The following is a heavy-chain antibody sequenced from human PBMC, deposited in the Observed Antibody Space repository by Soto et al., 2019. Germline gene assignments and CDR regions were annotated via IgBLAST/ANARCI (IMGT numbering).Heavy chain of an antibody. CDR1: GVTFSSYW. CDR2: INTDGSST. J-gene: IGHJ4*02. Sequence: PGGSLRLSCAASGVTFSSYWMHWVRQAPGEGLVWVSRINTDGSSTSYADSVKGRFTISRDNAKNTLYLQMNSLRTEDTAVYYCARQASFDYWGRGTLVTVSS. V-gene: IGHV3-74*01. CDR3: ARQASFDY.